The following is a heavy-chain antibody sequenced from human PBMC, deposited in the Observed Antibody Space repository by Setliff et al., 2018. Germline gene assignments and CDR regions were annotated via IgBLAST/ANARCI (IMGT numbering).Heavy chain of an antibody. CDR2: INPSGGST. V-gene: IGHV1-46*01. D-gene: IGHD2-15*01. CDR1: GYTFTSYY. Sequence: GASVKVSCKASGYTFTSYYMHWVRQAPGQGLEWMGIINPSGGSTSYAQKFQGRVTMTRDTSTSTVYMELSSLRSEDTAAYYCAREAKRNVVAVVAASSVCCGQGPLVTVSS. J-gene: IGHJ4*02. CDR3: AREAKRNVVAVVAASSVC.